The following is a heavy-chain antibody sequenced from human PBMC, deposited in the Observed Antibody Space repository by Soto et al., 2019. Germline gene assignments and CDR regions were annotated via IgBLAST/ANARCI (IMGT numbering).Heavy chain of an antibody. D-gene: IGHD4-17*01. J-gene: IGHJ2*01. Sequence: QVQLVESGGGVVQPGRSLRLSCAASGFTFSSYGMHWVRQAPGKGLEWVAVIWYDGSNKHYADSVKGRFTISRDNSKNTLYLQMNSLRAEDTAVYYCARGTTVTTRLGWYFDLWGRGTLVTVSS. CDR2: IWYDGSNK. CDR1: GFTFSSYG. V-gene: IGHV3-33*01. CDR3: ARGTTVTTRLGWYFDL.